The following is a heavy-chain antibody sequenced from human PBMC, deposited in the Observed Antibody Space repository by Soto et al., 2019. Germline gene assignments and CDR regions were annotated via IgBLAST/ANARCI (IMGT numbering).Heavy chain of an antibody. CDR2: LYNTGST. D-gene: IGHD2-21*02. V-gene: IGHV4-59*01. CDR1: GCSISRYY. J-gene: IGHJ6*02. CDR3: ARDLWGYCGTDCYPLDV. Sequence: PSETLSLTCTFSGCSISRYYWSWIRQPPGKGLEWIGYLYNTGSTIFNPSLKSRVTISVDTSKNQFSLKLNSVTAADTAVYYCARDLWGYCGTDCYPLDVWGQGTTVTVSS.